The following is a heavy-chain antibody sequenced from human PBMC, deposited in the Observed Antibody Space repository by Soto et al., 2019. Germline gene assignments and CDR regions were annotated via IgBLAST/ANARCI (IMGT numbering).Heavy chain of an antibody. D-gene: IGHD6-13*01. Sequence: ASVKGSCKAPGYTLTSYYMHWVRQAPGQGLEWMGIINPSGGSTNYAQKFQGRVTMTRDTSTSTVYMELSSLRSEDTAVYYCARNLEQQQPKHYYYYVMDVWGQGTTVSVSS. V-gene: IGHV1-46*03. J-gene: IGHJ6*02. CDR3: ARNLEQQQPKHYYYYVMDV. CDR2: INPSGGST. CDR1: GYTLTSYY.